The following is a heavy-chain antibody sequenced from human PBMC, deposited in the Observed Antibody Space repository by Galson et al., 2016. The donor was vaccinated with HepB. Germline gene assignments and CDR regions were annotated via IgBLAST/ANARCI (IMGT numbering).Heavy chain of an antibody. V-gene: IGHV3-21*01. Sequence: SLRLSCAASGFTFSTYTMNWVRQAPGKGLEWVSSISSSSFFIYYADTVKGRFTLSRDNANNSLYLQMNSLRAEDTAVYYCARVAAKESWGNTILGVVSNWFDPWGQGTLVTVSS. CDR1: GFTFSTYT. CDR2: ISSSSFFI. CDR3: ARVAAKESWGNTILGVVSNWFDP. J-gene: IGHJ5*02. D-gene: IGHD3-3*01.